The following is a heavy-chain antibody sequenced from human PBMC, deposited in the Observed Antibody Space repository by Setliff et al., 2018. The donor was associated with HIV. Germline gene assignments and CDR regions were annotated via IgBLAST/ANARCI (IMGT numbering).Heavy chain of an antibody. CDR2: ISNYNGNT. CDR3: ARASGGNSVENGFDI. CDR1: DYTFTNYG. D-gene: IGHD1-26*01. Sequence: ASVKVSCKTSDYTFTNYGIYWVRQAPGQGLEWMGWISNYNGNTNYAQKFHGRVTMTTDTSTRTAYMEMRGLTYDDTAVYYCARASGGNSVENGFDIWGQGTMVTV. V-gene: IGHV1-18*01. J-gene: IGHJ3*02.